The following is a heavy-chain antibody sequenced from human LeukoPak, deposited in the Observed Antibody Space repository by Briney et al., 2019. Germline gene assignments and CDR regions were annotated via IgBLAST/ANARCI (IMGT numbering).Heavy chain of an antibody. CDR3: ARDRCSRSSCPTDY. J-gene: IGHJ4*02. Sequence: SGGSLRLSCSASGFTLSSYSMNWVRQAPGKGLEWVSYISSSSSAIYYADSVKGRFTISRDNAKNSLYLQMNSLRAEDTAVYYCARDRCSRSSCPTDYWGQGTLVTVSS. CDR1: GFTLSSYS. CDR2: ISSSSSAI. V-gene: IGHV3-48*04. D-gene: IGHD2-2*01.